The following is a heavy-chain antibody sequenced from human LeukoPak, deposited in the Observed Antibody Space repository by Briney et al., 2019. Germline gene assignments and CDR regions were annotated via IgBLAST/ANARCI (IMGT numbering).Heavy chain of an antibody. CDR2: IRYDGSNK. V-gene: IGHV3-30*02. Sequence: PGGSLTLSCAASRFTFSTYGMLWVRQSPGQAPEGVALIRYDGSNKYYADSVKGRFTISRDNSKNTLYLQMNSLRAEDTAVYYCARELPSMGQWLVRGAFDIWGQGTMVTVSS. CDR1: RFTFSTYG. J-gene: IGHJ3*02. D-gene: IGHD6-19*01. CDR3: ARELPSMGQWLVRGAFDI.